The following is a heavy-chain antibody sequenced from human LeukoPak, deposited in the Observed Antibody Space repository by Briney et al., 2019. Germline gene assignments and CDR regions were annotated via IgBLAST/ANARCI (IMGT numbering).Heavy chain of an antibody. CDR1: AYSFTTRG. Sequence: ASVKVSCKASAYSFTTRGITWVRQAPGQGLEWMGWVGPYSGNTNYAQKFRGRVTMITDTATTTAYMELRSLRSDDPAVYYCATAANWNSASDYWGQGTLVTVSS. CDR3: ATAANWNSASDY. V-gene: IGHV1-18*04. CDR2: VGPYSGNT. J-gene: IGHJ4*02. D-gene: IGHD1-1*01.